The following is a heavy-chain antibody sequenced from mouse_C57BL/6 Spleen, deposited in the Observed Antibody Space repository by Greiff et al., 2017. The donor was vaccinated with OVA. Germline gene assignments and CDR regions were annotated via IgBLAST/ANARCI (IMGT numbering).Heavy chain of an antibody. D-gene: IGHD3-3*01. Sequence: QVQLQQPGAELVKPGASVKLSCKASGYTFTEYTIHWVKQRSGQGLEWIGRFYPGSGSIKYNEKFKDKATLTADKSSSTAYMELSRLTSEDSAVYFCARHEDGTGFDDWGKGTTLTVSS. CDR3: ARHEDGTGFDD. V-gene: IGHV1-62-2*01. CDR2: FYPGSGSI. J-gene: IGHJ2*01. CDR1: GYTFTEYT.